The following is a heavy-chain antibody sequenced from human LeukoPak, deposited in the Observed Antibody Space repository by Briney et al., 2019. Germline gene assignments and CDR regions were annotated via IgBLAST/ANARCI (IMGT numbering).Heavy chain of an antibody. CDR2: IYYSGST. CDR1: GGSINRYY. V-gene: IGHV4-59*01. Sequence: SETLSLTCTVSGGSINRYYWTWIRQPPGKGLEWIGYIYYSGSTNYNPSLKNRVTISVDTSKNQFSLKLSSVTAADTAVYYCARVSSSSWFAPFDYWGQGTLVTASS. J-gene: IGHJ4*02. D-gene: IGHD6-13*01. CDR3: ARVSSSSWFAPFDY.